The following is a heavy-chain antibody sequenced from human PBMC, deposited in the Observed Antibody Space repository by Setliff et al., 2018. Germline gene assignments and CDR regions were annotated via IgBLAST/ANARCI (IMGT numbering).Heavy chain of an antibody. V-gene: IGHV3-7*01. J-gene: IGHJ6*02. Sequence: GGSLRLSCAASGFTFSRYWMSWVRQAPGKGLEWVANIKQDGSEKYYVDSVKGRYTISRDNAKNSLYLQMNSLRAEDTAVYYCARDHVYGSQYYYYYYGMDVWGQGTTVTVSS. D-gene: IGHD3-10*01. CDR3: ARDHVYGSQYYYYYYGMDV. CDR2: IKQDGSEK. CDR1: GFTFSRYW.